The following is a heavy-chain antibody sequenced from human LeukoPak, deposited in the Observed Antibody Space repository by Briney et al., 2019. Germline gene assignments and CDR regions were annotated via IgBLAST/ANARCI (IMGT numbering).Heavy chain of an antibody. CDR2: INHSGST. V-gene: IGHV4-34*01. Sequence: SETLSLTCAVYGGSFSGYYWSWIRQPPGKGLEWIGEINHSGSTNYNPSLKSRVTISVDTSKNQFSLKLSSVTAADTAVCYCARGKIVVVVAAPAFDIWGQGTMVTVSS. CDR3: ARGKIVVVVAAPAFDI. D-gene: IGHD2-15*01. J-gene: IGHJ3*02. CDR1: GGSFSGYY.